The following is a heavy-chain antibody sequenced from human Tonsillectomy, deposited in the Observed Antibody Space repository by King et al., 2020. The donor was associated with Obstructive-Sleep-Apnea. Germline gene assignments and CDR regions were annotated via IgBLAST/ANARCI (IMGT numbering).Heavy chain of an antibody. CDR1: GFTFSSYA. CDR2: ISYDGSNK. CDR3: ARGDDYGDYLETWGYYYYGMDV. Sequence: VQLVESGGGVVQPGRSLRLSCAASGFTFSSYAMHWVRQAPGKGLEWVAVISYDGSNKYYADSVKGRFTISRDNSKNTLYLQMNSLRAEDTAVYYCARGDDYGDYLETWGYYYYGMDVWGQGTTVTVSS. D-gene: IGHD4-17*01. J-gene: IGHJ6*02. V-gene: IGHV3-30-3*01.